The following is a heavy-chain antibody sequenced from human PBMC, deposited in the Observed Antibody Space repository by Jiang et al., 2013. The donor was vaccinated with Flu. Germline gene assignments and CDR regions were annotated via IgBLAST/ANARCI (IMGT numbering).Heavy chain of an antibody. D-gene: IGHD1-14*01. J-gene: IGHJ3*02. CDR3: ARMRNRGAGAFDI. V-gene: IGHV3-11*06. CDR1: GFTFSDYY. Sequence: CAASGFTFSDYYMSWIRQAPGKGLEWVSYISSSSSYTNYADSVKGRFTISRDNAKNSLYLQMNSLRAEDTAVYYCARMRNRGAGAFDIWGQGTMVTVSS. CDR2: ISSSSSYT.